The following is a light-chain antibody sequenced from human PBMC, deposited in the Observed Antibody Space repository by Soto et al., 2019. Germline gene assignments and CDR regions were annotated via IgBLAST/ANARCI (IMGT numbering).Light chain of an antibody. J-gene: IGKJ1*01. CDR1: QTIRSNY. Sequence: ETVLTQSPGTLSLSPGERATLSCRASQTIRSNYLAWYRQTPGQAPSLLIYGASNRATGIADRFSGSGSGTDFTLIISRLEPEDFALYYCQQYGSSPWTFDQGTKVEIK. V-gene: IGKV3-20*01. CDR2: GAS. CDR3: QQYGSSPWT.